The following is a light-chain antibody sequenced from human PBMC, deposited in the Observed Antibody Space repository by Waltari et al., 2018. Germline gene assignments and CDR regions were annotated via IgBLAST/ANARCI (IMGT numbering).Light chain of an antibody. J-gene: IGKJ1*01. CDR2: GAS. Sequence: EIVLTQSPGTLSLSLGERATLSCRASQSVSRALTWYQQKPGQAPRLLIYGASTRATGIPDRFSGSGSGTDFSLTISRLEPDDFAVYYCQHYLRLPVTFGQGTRVE. V-gene: IGKV3-20*01. CDR1: QSVSRA. CDR3: QHYLRLPVT.